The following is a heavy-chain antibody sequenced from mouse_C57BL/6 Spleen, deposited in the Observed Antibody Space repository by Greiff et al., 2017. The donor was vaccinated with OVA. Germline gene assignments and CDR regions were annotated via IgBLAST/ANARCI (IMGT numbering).Heavy chain of an antibody. V-gene: IGHV1-7*01. Sequence: QVQLKESGAELAKPGASVKLSCKASGYTFTSYWMHWVKQRPGQGLEWIGYINPSSGYTKYNQKFKDKATLTADKSSSTAYMQLSSLTYEDSAVYYCARSTAQATPYFDYWGQGTTLTVSS. CDR2: INPSSGYT. D-gene: IGHD3-2*02. CDR3: ARSTAQATPYFDY. J-gene: IGHJ2*01. CDR1: GYTFTSYW.